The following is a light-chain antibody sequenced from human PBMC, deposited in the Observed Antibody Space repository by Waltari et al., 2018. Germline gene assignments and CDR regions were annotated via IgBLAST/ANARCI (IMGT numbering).Light chain of an antibody. CDR2: KNN. CDR3: AAWDDSLSGLV. Sequence: QSVLTQPPSASGTPGQKVTISCNGSSSNIGSNYVYWYQQLPGTAPKLLIFKNNQRPSGVPDRFSDSKSGTSASLAINGLRSEDEAVYYCAAWDDSLSGLVLGGGTKVTVL. V-gene: IGLV1-47*01. CDR1: SSNIGSNY. J-gene: IGLJ3*02.